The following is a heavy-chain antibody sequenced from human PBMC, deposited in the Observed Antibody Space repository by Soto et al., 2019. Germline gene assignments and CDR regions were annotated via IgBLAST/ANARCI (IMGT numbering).Heavy chain of an antibody. D-gene: IGHD1-26*01. Sequence: PGESLKISCKGSGYSFTSYWIGWVRQTPGKGLEWMGIIHPGDSDTRYSPSFQGQVTISVDKSISTAYLQWSSLKASDTALYYCARQYSGSYYDAFDIWGQGTMVTVSS. CDR2: IHPGDSDT. V-gene: IGHV5-51*01. CDR3: ARQYSGSYYDAFDI. J-gene: IGHJ3*02. CDR1: GYSFTSYW.